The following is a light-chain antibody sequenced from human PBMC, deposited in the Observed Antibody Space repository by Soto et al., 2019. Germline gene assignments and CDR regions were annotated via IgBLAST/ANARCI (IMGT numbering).Light chain of an antibody. V-gene: IGKV3-15*01. J-gene: IGKJ1*01. CDR3: QQYNNWPRT. CDR2: GAS. Sequence: IVMTQSPATLSVSPGERATLSCRASQSVSSNLAWYQQKPGQAPRLLIYGASTRATGIPARLSGSGSGTEFTLTISSLQSEDFAVYYCQQYNNWPRTFGQGTKV. CDR1: QSVSSN.